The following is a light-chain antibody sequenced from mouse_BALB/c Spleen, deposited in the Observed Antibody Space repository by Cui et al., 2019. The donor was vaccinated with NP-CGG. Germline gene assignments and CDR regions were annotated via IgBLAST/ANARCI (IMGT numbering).Light chain of an antibody. CDR3: ALWYSNHWV. CDR1: SGAGTTSNY. V-gene: IGLV1*01. CDR2: GTN. J-gene: IGLJ1*01. Sequence: QALVTPESALTTSPGETVTRTCRSNSGAGTTSNYANWVQEKPDQLFTGLIGGTNNRGPGVPDRFSGSLIGDKAALSITGAQTEDEAIYFCALWYSNHWVFGGGTRLTVL.